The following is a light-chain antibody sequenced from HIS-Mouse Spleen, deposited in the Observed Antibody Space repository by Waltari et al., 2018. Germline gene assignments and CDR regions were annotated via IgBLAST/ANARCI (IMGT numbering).Light chain of an antibody. CDR1: ALTKKH. J-gene: IGLJ2*01. CDR3: YSTDSSGNHRV. V-gene: IGLV3-10*01. CDR2: EDS. Sequence: SYELTQPPSVSVSPGQTARITCPGDALTKKHAYSDQQNSVQAPVLVIYEDSKRPSGIPERFSGSSSGTMATLTISGAQVEDEADYYCYSTDSSGNHRVFGGGTKLTVL.